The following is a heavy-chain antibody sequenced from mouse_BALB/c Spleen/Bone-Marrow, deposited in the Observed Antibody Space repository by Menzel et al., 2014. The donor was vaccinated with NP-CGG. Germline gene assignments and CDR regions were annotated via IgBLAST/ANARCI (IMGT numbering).Heavy chain of an antibody. D-gene: IGHD2-4*01. Sequence: DVQLQESGAELVRSGASVKLSCTASGFNIKDYYIHWVKQRPEQGLEWIGWIDPDNGDTEYAPKFQGTATMTADTSSNTAYLQLSSLTSEDTAAYYCNIDDYDFDYWGQGTTLTVSS. CDR2: IDPDNGDT. CDR3: NIDDYDFDY. J-gene: IGHJ2*01. CDR1: GFNIKDYY. V-gene: IGHV14-4*02.